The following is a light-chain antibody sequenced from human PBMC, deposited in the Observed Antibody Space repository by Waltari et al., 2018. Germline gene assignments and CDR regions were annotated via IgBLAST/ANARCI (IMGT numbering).Light chain of an antibody. J-gene: IGKJ4*01. Sequence: ATLPCRASQSIGVYVAWYQQRPGQPPRLLIHDASIRATGIPARFSGSGSGTDFTLTIDTLEPEDFAIYYCQHRSTWPHFAGGTKVEVK. CDR3: QHRSTWPH. V-gene: IGKV3-11*01. CDR1: QSIGVY. CDR2: DAS.